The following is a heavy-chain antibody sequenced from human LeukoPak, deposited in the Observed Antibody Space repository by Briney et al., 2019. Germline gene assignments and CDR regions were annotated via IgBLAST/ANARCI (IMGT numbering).Heavy chain of an antibody. CDR3: ARSFDV. V-gene: IGHV3-48*04. CDR1: GFTFSSYG. Sequence: GGSLRLSCEASGFTFSSYGMHWVRQAPGKGMEWVSQSSDSGLNTNHADSVKGRFTISRDNNKKSVYLQMNSLRVEDTAVYYCARSFDVWGQGTMVTVSS. J-gene: IGHJ3*01. CDR2: SSDSGLNT.